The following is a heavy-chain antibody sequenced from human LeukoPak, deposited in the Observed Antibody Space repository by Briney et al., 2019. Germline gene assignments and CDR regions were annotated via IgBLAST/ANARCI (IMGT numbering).Heavy chain of an antibody. D-gene: IGHD3-10*01. V-gene: IGHV1-18*01. J-gene: IGHJ4*02. CDR2: ISAYNGNT. Sequence: ASVKVSCKASGGTFSTYTISWVRQAPGQGLEWMGWISAYNGNTNYAQKLQGRVTMTTDTSTSTAYMELRSLRSDDTAVYYCARPAGLGLWFGDPGGYFDYWGQGTLVTVSS. CDR3: ARPAGLGLWFGDPGGYFDY. CDR1: GGTFSTYT.